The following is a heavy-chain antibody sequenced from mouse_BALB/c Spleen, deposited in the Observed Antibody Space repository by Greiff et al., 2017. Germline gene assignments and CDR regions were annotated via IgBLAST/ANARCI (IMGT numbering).Heavy chain of an antibody. Sequence: EVQGVESGGGLVQPGGSRKLSCAASGFTFSSFGMHWVRQAPEKGLEWVAYISSGSSTIYYADTVKGRFTISRDNPKNTLFLQMTSLRSEDTAMYYCARDGSSDFDYWGQGTTLTVSS. CDR3: ARDGSSDFDY. D-gene: IGHD1-1*01. CDR1: GFTFSSFG. V-gene: IGHV5-17*02. CDR2: ISSGSSTI. J-gene: IGHJ2*01.